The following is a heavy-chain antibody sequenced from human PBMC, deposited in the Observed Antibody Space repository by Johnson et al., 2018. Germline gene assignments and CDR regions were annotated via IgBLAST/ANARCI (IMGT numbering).Heavy chain of an antibody. CDR2: ISYGGSNK. V-gene: IGHV3-30*18. Sequence: QVQLVESGGGVVQPGRSLGLSCAASGFTFSSYGMHWVRQAPGKGLEWVAVISYGGSNKYYADSVKVRFTISSENSQNTLYLQMNSLRAKETAVYYCAKGVYGGPGAFDIWGQGTMVTVSS. CDR3: AKGVYGGPGAFDI. CDR1: GFTFSSYG. J-gene: IGHJ3*02. D-gene: IGHD4-23*01.